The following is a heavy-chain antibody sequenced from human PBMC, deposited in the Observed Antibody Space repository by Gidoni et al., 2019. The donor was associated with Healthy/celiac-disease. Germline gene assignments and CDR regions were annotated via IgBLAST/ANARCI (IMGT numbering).Heavy chain of an antibody. CDR2: IYYSGST. D-gene: IGHD3-10*01. V-gene: IGHV4-61*01. J-gene: IGHJ5*02. CDR3: ARVESNYGSGSS. Sequence: QVQLQESGPGLVKPSETLSLTCTVSGGSVSSGSYYWSWIRQPPGKGLEWIGYIYYSGSTNYNPSLKSRVTISVDTSKNQFSLKLSSVTAADTAVYYCARVESNYGSGSSWGQGTLVTVSS. CDR1: GGSVSSGSYY.